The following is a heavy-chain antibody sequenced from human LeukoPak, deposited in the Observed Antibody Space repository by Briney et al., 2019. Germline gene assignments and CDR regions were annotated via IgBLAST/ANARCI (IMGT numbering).Heavy chain of an antibody. CDR3: ARDLCSTSCYDAFDI. CDR2: INPSGGST. Sequence: ASVKVSCKASGYTFTSYYMHWVRQAPGQGLEWMGIINPSGGSTSYAQKFQGRVTMTRDTSTSTVYMELSSLRSEDTAVYYCARDLCSTSCYDAFDIWGQGTMVTVSS. V-gene: IGHV1-46*01. J-gene: IGHJ3*02. CDR1: GYTFTSYY. D-gene: IGHD2-2*01.